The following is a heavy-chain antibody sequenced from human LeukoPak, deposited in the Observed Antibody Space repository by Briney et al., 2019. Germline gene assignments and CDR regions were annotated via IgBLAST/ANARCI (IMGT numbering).Heavy chain of an antibody. V-gene: IGHV3-48*03. D-gene: IGHD3-3*01. CDR3: VRDLSASYYDF. CDR1: GLTSGSFT. J-gene: IGHJ4*02. CDR2: LTPGGTI. Sequence: PGGSLRLSCAASGLTSGSFTLTGVEKAPGKGLEWVSYLTPGGTIYYGDSVRGRFTISRDNAKSSLYLQMNSLRVEDTAVYYCVRDLSASYYDFWGQGTLVTVSS.